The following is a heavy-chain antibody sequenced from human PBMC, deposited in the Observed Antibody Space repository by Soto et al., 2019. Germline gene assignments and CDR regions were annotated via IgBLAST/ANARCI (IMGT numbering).Heavy chain of an antibody. Sequence: GESLKISCNGSGYTFTNYWIGWVRQMPGKGPEGMGIIYPGDSDTKYNPSFQGEVTFSADKSITTTYLKWSTLKASDTPIYNCAASIFYRGMDVWGQGTTVTVSS. J-gene: IGHJ6*02. V-gene: IGHV5-51*01. CDR2: IYPGDSDT. CDR1: GYTFTNYW. CDR3: AASIFYRGMDV.